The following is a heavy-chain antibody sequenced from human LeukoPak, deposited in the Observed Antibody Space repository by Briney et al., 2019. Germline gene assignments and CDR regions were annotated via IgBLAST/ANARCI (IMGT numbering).Heavy chain of an antibody. V-gene: IGHV4-4*02. CDR3: ARYSYGPKYYFDY. CDR1: GGSISSSNW. Sequence: SETLSLTCAVSGGSISSSNWWSWVRQPPGKGLEWIGEIYHSGSTNYNPSLKSRVTISVDKSKNQFSLKLSSVTAADTAVYYCARYSYGPKYYFDYWGQGTLVTVSS. J-gene: IGHJ4*02. D-gene: IGHD5-18*01. CDR2: IYHSGST.